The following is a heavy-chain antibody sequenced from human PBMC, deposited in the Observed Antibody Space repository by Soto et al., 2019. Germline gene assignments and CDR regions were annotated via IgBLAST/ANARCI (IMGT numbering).Heavy chain of an antibody. V-gene: IGHV5-51*01. CDR1: GYRFSSFW. CDR2: IYPGDATT. Sequence: PGESLKISCKISGYRFSSFWIAWVRRKPGKGLEWMGIIYPGDATTIYSPSFQGRLTISVDMSISTAHLQWYDLKASDSAMYYCARPGGIAAAGNTFDIWGQGTMVTVSS. CDR3: ARPGGIAAAGNTFDI. D-gene: IGHD6-13*01. J-gene: IGHJ3*02.